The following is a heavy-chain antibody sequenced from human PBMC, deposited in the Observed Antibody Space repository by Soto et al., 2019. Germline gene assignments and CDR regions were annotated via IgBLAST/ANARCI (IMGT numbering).Heavy chain of an antibody. V-gene: IGHV4-39*02. CDR1: GGPVGYTSFY. Sequence: TSETLSLTCDVSGGPVGYTSFYWGWLRQSPGKGLEWTGSVHHSVTTYYNPSLKGRVTISMDTSKNQFSLRLTSVTAADTAVYYCARDTSSTSLRAEYFQFWGQGTQVTSPQ. J-gene: IGHJ1*01. CDR2: VHHSVTT. D-gene: IGHD6-13*01. CDR3: ARDTSSTSLRAEYFQF.